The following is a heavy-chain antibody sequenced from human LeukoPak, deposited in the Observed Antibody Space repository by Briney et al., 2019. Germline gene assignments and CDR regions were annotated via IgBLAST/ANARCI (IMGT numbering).Heavy chain of an antibody. CDR3: ARDYCSGGSCYSFSYYYYMDV. V-gene: IGHV3-33*01. Sequence: GGSLRLSCAASGFTFSSYSMHWVRQAPGKGLEGVTVIWYDGSNEYYADSVRGRFTISRDNSKNTLDLQMNRLSPEDTAVYYCARDYCSGGSCYSFSYYYYMDVWGKGTTVTVSS. D-gene: IGHD2-15*01. CDR2: IWYDGSNE. J-gene: IGHJ6*03. CDR1: GFTFSSYS.